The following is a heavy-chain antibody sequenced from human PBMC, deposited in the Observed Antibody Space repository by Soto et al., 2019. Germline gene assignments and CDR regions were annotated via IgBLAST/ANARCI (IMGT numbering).Heavy chain of an antibody. CDR1: GGSISSYY. V-gene: IGHV4-59*01. J-gene: IGHJ4*02. D-gene: IGHD2-15*01. Sequence: PSETLSLTCTVSGGSISSYYWSWIRQPPGKGLEWIGYIYYSGSTNYNPSLKSRVTISVDTSKNQFSLKLSSVTAADTAVYYCAREYCSGGSCRFDYWGQGTLVNVSS. CDR3: AREYCSGGSCRFDY. CDR2: IYYSGST.